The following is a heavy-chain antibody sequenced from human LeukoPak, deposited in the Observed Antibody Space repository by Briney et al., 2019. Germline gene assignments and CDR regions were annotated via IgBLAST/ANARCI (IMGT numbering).Heavy chain of an antibody. Sequence: SETLSLTCTVSGGSISSYYWSWIRQPPGKGLEWIGYIYYSGSTNYNPSLKSRVAISVDTSKNQFSLKLSSVTAADTAVYYCARAETENWFDPWGQGTLVTVSS. V-gene: IGHV4-59*01. CDR1: GGSISSYY. CDR3: ARAETENWFDP. CDR2: IYYSGST. J-gene: IGHJ5*02.